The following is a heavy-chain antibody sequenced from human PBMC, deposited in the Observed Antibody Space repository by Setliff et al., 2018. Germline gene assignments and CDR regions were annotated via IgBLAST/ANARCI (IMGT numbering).Heavy chain of an antibody. CDR2: VSTYNGNT. D-gene: IGHD2-21*02. CDR3: ARTYCGGDCYPSPFDY. V-gene: IGHV1-18*01. CDR1: GYTFTSYG. J-gene: IGHJ4*02. Sequence: ASVKVSCKASGYTFTSYGISWVRQAPGQGLEWMGWVSTYNGNTNYAQKLQGRVTMTTDTSTSTAYMELRSLRSDDTAVYYCARTYCGGDCYPSPFDYWGQGTLVTVSS.